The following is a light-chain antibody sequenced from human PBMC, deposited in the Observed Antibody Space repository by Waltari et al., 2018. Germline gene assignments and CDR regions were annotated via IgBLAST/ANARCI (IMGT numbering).Light chain of an antibody. CDR1: PSVSSIY. CDR3: QQYGSSPWT. J-gene: IGKJ1*01. Sequence: EIVLTQSPGTLSLSPGERATLSCRARPSVSSIYLAWYQHKPGQAPRVLIHLASNSATGIPDRFSGSGSVTDFTLTISRLEPEDFAVYYCQQYGSSPWTFGQGTKVEIK. V-gene: IGKV3-20*01. CDR2: LAS.